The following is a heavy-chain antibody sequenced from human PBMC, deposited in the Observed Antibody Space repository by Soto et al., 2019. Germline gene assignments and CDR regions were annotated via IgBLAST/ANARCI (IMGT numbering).Heavy chain of an antibody. D-gene: IGHD2-15*01. V-gene: IGHV4-34*01. Sequence: SETLSLTCAVYGGSFSGYYWSWIRQPPGKGLEWIGEINHSGSTNYNPSLKSRVSISVDTSKNQFSLKLSSVTAADTAVYYCARGRGVAAPYYYYGMDVWGQGTTVTVS. CDR2: INHSGST. CDR1: GGSFSGYY. CDR3: ARGRGVAAPYYYYGMDV. J-gene: IGHJ6*02.